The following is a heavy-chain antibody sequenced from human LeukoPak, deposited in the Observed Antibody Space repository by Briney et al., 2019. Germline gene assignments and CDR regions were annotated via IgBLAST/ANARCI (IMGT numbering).Heavy chain of an antibody. J-gene: IGHJ3*02. CDR1: GFTVSSNY. D-gene: IGHD2-2*01. V-gene: IGHV3-66*01. CDR2: IYSGGST. Sequence: GGSLRLSCAASGFTVSSNYMSWVRQAPGKGLEWVSVIYSGGSTYYADSVKGRFTISRDNSKNTLYLQMNSLRAEDTAVYYCAREGVVPAAIYAFDIWGQGTMVTVSS. CDR3: AREGVVPAAIYAFDI.